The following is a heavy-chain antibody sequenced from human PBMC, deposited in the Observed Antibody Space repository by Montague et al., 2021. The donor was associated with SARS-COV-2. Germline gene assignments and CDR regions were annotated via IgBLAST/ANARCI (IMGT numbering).Heavy chain of an antibody. V-gene: IGHV4-34*01. CDR2: ITHSGST. D-gene: IGHD6-13*01. J-gene: IGHJ4*02. Sequence: SETLSLTCVVYGGSFSGYYWSWIRQPPGKGLEWIGEITHSGSTNYNPSPKSRVTISLDTSTNQFSLKLSSVTAADTAVYYCARGRYSSSWYGTKYYFDYWGQGTLVTVSS. CDR3: ARGRYSSSWYGTKYYFDY. CDR1: GGSFSGYY.